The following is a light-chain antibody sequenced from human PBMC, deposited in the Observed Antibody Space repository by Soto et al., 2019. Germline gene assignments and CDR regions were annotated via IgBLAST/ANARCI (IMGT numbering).Light chain of an antibody. J-gene: IGKJ4*01. CDR2: GAS. V-gene: IGKV3-20*01. CDR3: QHYGSLVLT. CDR1: QSVSSSY. Sequence: EIVLTQAPGTLSLAPGERATLSCRASQSVSSSYLTRYQQKPGQAPRLLIYGASSRATGIPDRFSGSGSGADCTLTISRLEHEDFAVYYCQHYGSLVLTFGGGAKVQIK.